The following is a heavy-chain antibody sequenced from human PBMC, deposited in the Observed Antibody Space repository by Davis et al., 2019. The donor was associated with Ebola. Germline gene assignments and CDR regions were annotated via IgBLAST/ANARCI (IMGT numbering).Heavy chain of an antibody. Sequence: SETLSLTCTVSGGSVSSGSYYWSWIRQHPGKGLEWIGYIYYSGSTYYNPSLKSRVTISVDTSKNQFSLKLSSVTAADTAVYYCAREDYVGPYYYGMDVWGKGTTVTVSS. D-gene: IGHD4-23*01. CDR1: GGSVSSGSYY. J-gene: IGHJ6*04. V-gene: IGHV4-31*03. CDR2: IYYSGST. CDR3: AREDYVGPYYYGMDV.